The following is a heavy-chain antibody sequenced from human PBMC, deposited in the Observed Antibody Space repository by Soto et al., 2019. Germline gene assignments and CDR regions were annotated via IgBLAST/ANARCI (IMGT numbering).Heavy chain of an antibody. CDR3: VRDSHGDY. J-gene: IGHJ4*02. CDR2: IDHDGPT. Sequence: EVQLVDSGGGLVQPGGSLRLSCAGSGFTFSNYWMHWVRQAPGKGLEWVSRIDHDGPTDYADSVRGRFTISRDNAENTLYLQMNSLRPEETAVYYCVRDSHGDYWCQGTLVTVSS. V-gene: IGHV3-74*01. CDR1: GFTFSNYW.